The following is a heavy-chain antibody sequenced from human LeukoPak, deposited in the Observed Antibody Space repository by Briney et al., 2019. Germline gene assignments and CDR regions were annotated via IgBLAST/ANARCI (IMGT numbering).Heavy chain of an antibody. V-gene: IGHV1-69*10. D-gene: IGHD1-26*01. CDR3: ARSLFPSGSAFDI. J-gene: IGHJ3*02. CDR1: GGTFSSYA. CDR2: IIPIFGIA. Sequence: SVKVSCKASGGTFSSYAISWVRQAPGQGLEGMGRIIPIFGIANYAQKFQGRVTITADKSTSTAYMELSSLRSEDTAVYYCARSLFPSGSAFDIWGQGTMVTVSS.